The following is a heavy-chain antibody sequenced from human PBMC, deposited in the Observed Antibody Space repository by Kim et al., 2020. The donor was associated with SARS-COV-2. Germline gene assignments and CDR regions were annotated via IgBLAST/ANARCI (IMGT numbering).Heavy chain of an antibody. V-gene: IGHV3-74*01. Sequence: VKDRFTISRDNAKNTLYMQMNSMRPEDTAVYYCARAGDYDISGYYGFFHHWGQGPLVTVSS. J-gene: IGHJ1*01. CDR3: ARAGDYDISGYYGFFHH. D-gene: IGHD3-22*01.